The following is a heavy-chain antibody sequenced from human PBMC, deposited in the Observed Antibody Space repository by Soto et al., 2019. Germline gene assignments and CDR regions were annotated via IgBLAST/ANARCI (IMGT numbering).Heavy chain of an antibody. V-gene: IGHV3-33*01. CDR1: GFTFSSYG. CDR2: IWYDGSNK. Sequence: GGSLRLSCAASGFTFSSYGMHWVRQAPGKGLEWVAVIWYDGSNKYYADSVKGRFTISRDNSKNTLYLQMNSLRAEDTAVYYCARDRQWLVVVDAFDIWGQGTMVTVSS. D-gene: IGHD6-19*01. J-gene: IGHJ3*02. CDR3: ARDRQWLVVVDAFDI.